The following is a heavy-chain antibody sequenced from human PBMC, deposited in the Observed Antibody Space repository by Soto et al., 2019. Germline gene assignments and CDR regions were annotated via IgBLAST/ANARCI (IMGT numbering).Heavy chain of an antibody. CDR1: GGTFSSYA. V-gene: IGHV1-69*06. CDR3: ARDLPQTHCTNGVCYIGSWFDP. J-gene: IGHJ5*02. CDR2: IIPIFGTA. D-gene: IGHD2-8*01. Sequence: SVKVSCKASGGTFSSYAISWVRQAPGQGLEWMGGIIPIFGTANYAQKFQGRVTITADKSTSTAYMELSSLRSEDTAVYYCARDLPQTHCTNGVCYIGSWFDPWGQGTLVTVSS.